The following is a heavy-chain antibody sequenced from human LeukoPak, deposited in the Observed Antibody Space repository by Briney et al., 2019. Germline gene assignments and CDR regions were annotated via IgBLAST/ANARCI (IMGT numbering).Heavy chain of an antibody. V-gene: IGHV3-9*01. CDR2: VSWNSANI. CDR3: AKDRTPSTSVGLGMDV. D-gene: IGHD2/OR15-2a*01. CDR1: GFTFDDYA. J-gene: IGHJ6*02. Sequence: GGSLRLSCAASGFTFDDYAMHWVRQAPGKGLEWVAGVSWNSANIDYADSVKGRFPISRDNAKNSLYLQMSSLRSEDTALYYCAKDRTPSTSVGLGMDVWGQGTTVTVSS.